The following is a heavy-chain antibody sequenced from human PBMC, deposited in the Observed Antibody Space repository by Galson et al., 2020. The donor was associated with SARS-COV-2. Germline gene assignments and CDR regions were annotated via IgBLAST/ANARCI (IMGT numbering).Heavy chain of an antibody. CDR2: IDPSDSYT. J-gene: IGHJ4*02. D-gene: IGHD3-16*02. Sequence: KIGESLKISCKTSGYSFSTYWISWVRQMPGKGLEWMGRIDPSDSYTHYNPSFQGHVTISTDRSITTAYLQWSSLKASDTAMYYCATSFPRDIRLGELSLMDYWGPGTLVSVSS. CDR3: ATSFPRDIRLGELSLMDY. CDR1: GYSFSTYW. V-gene: IGHV5-10-1*01.